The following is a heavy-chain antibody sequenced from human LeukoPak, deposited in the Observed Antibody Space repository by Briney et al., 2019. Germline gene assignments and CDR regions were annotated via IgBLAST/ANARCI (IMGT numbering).Heavy chain of an antibody. CDR3: AREEWELPDY. CDR1: GGSISSGSYY. D-gene: IGHD1-26*01. CDR2: IYTSGST. Sequence: PPQTLSLTCTVSGGSISSGSYYWSWIRQPAGKGLEWIGRIYTSGSTNYNPSLKSRVTMSVDTSKNQFSLKLSSVTAADTAVYYCAREEWELPDYWGQGTLVTVSS. V-gene: IGHV4-61*02. J-gene: IGHJ4*02.